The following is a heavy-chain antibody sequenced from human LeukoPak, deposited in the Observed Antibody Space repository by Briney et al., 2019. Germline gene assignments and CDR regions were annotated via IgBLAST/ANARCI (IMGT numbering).Heavy chain of an antibody. CDR2: IKSGGNT. CDR3: ARDSTNWGLYFDY. Sequence: GGSLRLSCAASGFTVSSNYMSWIRQAPRKGLEWVSFIKSGGNTYYADSVKGRFTISRDDSKNTVYPQMNSLRAGDTAIYYCARDSTNWGLYFDYWGQGALVTVSS. CDR1: GFTVSSNY. D-gene: IGHD7-27*01. J-gene: IGHJ4*02. V-gene: IGHV3-66*01.